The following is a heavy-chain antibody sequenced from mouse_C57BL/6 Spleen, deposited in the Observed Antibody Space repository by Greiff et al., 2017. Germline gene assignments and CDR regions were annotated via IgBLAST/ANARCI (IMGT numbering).Heavy chain of an antibody. CDR1: GYTFTSYW. D-gene: IGHD2-5*01. CDR2: IDPSDSYT. J-gene: IGHJ1*03. Sequence: QVQLQQPGAELVKPGASVKLSCKASGYTFTSYWMQWVKQRPGQGLEWIGEIDPSDSYTNYNQKFKGKATLTVDTSSSTAYMQLSSLTSEDSAVYCCARSILYSNSSYWYFDVWGTGTTVTVSS. CDR3: ARSILYSNSSYWYFDV. V-gene: IGHV1-50*01.